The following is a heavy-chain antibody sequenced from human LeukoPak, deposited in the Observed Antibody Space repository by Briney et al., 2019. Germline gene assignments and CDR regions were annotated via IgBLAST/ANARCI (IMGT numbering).Heavy chain of an antibody. CDR1: GFTFSSYA. CDR3: ARGRIAEYYYYGMDV. D-gene: IGHD6-13*01. Sequence: GGSLRLSCAASGFTFSSYAMHWVRQAPGKGLEWVAVISYDGSNKYYADSVKGRFTISRDNSKNTLYLQMNSLRAEDTAVYYCARGRIAEYYYYGMDVWGQGTTVTVSS. J-gene: IGHJ6*02. V-gene: IGHV3-30-3*01. CDR2: ISYDGSNK.